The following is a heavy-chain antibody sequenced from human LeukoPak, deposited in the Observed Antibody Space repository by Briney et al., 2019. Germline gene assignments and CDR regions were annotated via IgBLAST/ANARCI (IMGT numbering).Heavy chain of an antibody. V-gene: IGHV2-5*01. CDR1: GFSLSTSGVG. Sequence: SGPTLVKPTQTLTLTCTFSGFSLSTSGVGVGWIRQPPGKALEWLSVIYWNDNKRYSPALKSRLTITKDTSKNQVVLTMTNMGPVDTATYYCAHRPPYGSGSYYYYAYWGQGTLVTVSS. J-gene: IGHJ4*02. D-gene: IGHD3-10*01. CDR3: AHRPPYGSGSYYYYAY. CDR2: IYWNDNK.